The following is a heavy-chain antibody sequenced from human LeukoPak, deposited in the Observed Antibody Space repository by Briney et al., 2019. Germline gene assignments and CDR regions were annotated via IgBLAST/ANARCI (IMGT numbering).Heavy chain of an antibody. CDR1: GFTFSSYG. CDR2: IWYDGSNK. Sequence: PGGSLRLSCAASGFTFSSYGMHWVRQAPGKGLEWVAVIWYDGSNKNYADSVKGRFTISRDNSKNTLYLQMNSLRAEDTAVYYCARDGNYYDSSGYYSAFDIWGQGTMVTVSS. V-gene: IGHV3-33*01. J-gene: IGHJ3*02. D-gene: IGHD3-22*01. CDR3: ARDGNYYDSSGYYSAFDI.